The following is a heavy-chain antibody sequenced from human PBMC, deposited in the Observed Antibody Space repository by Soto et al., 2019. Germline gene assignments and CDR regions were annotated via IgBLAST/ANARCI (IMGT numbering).Heavy chain of an antibody. CDR2: IYPGDSDT. CDR3: ATSYCSSTSCPNYYYYYGMDV. Sequence: GESLTISCKGSGYSFTSYWIGWVRQMPGKGLEWMGIIYPGDSDTRYSPSFQGQVTISADKSISTAYLQWSSLKASDTAMYYCATSYCSSTSCPNYYYYYGMDVWGQGTTVTVSS. CDR1: GYSFTSYW. V-gene: IGHV5-51*01. D-gene: IGHD2-2*01. J-gene: IGHJ6*02.